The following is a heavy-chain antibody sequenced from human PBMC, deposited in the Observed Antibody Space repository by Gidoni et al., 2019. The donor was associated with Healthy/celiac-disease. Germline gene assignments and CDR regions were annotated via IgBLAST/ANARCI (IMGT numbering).Heavy chain of an antibody. V-gene: IGHV4-39*01. CDR3: ARLLLIVASYHYFDY. Sequence: QLQLQESGPGLVKPSETLSLTCTVPGGSISSSSYYWGWIRQPPGKGLEWIGSIYYSGSTYYNPSLKSRVTISVDTSKNQFSLKLSSVTAADTAVYYCARLLLIVASYHYFDYWGQGTLVTVSS. D-gene: IGHD5-12*01. J-gene: IGHJ4*02. CDR1: GGSISSSSYY. CDR2: IYYSGST.